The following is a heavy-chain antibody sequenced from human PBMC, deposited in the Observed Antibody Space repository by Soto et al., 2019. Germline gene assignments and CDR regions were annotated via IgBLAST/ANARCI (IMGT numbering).Heavy chain of an antibody. CDR2: VHYSGTT. CDR3: ARRWPGTAY. Sequence: QGQLQESGPGLVKPSAILILTCTVSGGSISHYYWNWIRLPPGKGPEGIGYVHYSGTTSYNPSLKRRVTLSLDTTNTPLSLRLTSVTAADTALYYCARRWPGTAYWGQGTLVTVSS. CDR1: GGSISHYY. J-gene: IGHJ4*02. V-gene: IGHV4-59*01. D-gene: IGHD3-10*01.